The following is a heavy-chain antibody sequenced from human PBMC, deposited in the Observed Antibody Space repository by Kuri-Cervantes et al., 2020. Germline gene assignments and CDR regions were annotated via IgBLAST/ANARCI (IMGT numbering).Heavy chain of an antibody. D-gene: IGHD3-22*01. CDR1: GGTFSSYA. V-gene: IGHV3-48*01. Sequence: SCKASGGTFSSYAISWVRQAPGKGLEWVSYISSSSSSTIYYADSVKGRFTISRDNAKNSLYLQMNSLRAEDTAVYYCARDIGYYYDSSGPYRPFDYWGQGTLVTVSS. CDR2: ISSSSSSTI. J-gene: IGHJ4*02. CDR3: ARDIGYYYDSSGPYRPFDY.